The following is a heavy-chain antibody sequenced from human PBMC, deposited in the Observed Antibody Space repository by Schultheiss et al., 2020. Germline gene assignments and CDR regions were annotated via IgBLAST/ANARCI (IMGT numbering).Heavy chain of an antibody. CDR1: GGTFSSYA. V-gene: IGHV1-69*13. D-gene: IGHD1-26*01. J-gene: IGHJ6*02. CDR3: AAGGATRYYYYYGMDV. CDR2: IIPIFGTA. Sequence: SVKVSCKASGGTFSSYAISWVRQAPGQGLEWMGGIIPIFGTANYAQKFQGRVTITADESTSTAYMELSSLRSEDTAVYYCAAGGATRYYYYYGMDVWGQGTTVTGS.